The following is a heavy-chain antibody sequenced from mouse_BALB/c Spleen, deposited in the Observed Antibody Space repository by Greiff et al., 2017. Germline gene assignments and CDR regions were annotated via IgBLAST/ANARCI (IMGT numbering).Heavy chain of an antibody. CDR1: GYSITSDYA. V-gene: IGHV3-2*02. CDR2: ISYSGST. CDR3: ARTPPLRGGEGYAMDY. D-gene: IGHD2-4*01. J-gene: IGHJ4*01. Sequence: VQLQQSGPGLVKPSQSLSLTCTVTGYSITSDYAWNWIRQFPGNKLEWMGYISYSGSTSYNPSLKSRISLTRDTSKNQFFLQLNSVTTEDTATYYCARTPPLRGGEGYAMDYWGQGTSVTVSS.